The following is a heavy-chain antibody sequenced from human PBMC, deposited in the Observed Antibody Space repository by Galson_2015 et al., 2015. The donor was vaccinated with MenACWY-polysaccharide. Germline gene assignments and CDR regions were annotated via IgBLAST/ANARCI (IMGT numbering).Heavy chain of an antibody. Sequence: SLRLSCAVSGFTFKNYWMSWVRQAPGKGLEWVANIKKDGSEKHCVDFVKGRFTNSRDNGRGSLYLQMNGLRAEDTAVYYCARGHYGMDVRGQGTTVIVS. V-gene: IGHV3-7*01. J-gene: IGHJ6*02. CDR2: IKKDGSEK. CDR1: GFTFKNYW. CDR3: ARGHYGMDV.